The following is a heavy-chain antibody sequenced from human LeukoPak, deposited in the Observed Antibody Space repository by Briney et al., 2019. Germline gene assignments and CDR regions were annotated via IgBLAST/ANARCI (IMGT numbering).Heavy chain of an antibody. J-gene: IGHJ4*02. CDR2: ITGDCKYI. CDR1: GFIFKTYT. D-gene: IGHD3-16*01. V-gene: IGHV3-21*01. CDR3: AREGNDYYYDQ. Sequence: GESLRLSCAASGFIFKTYTMTWVRQAPGKGLEWVSSITGDCKYITYADSVKGRFTISRDNAKNSLYLQVASLRGDDTATYYCAREGNDYYYDQWGQGTLVTVSP.